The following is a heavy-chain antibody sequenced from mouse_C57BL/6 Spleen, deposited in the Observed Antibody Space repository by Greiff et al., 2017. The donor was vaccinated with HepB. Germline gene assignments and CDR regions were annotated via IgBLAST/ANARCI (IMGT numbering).Heavy chain of an antibody. CDR1: GYAFSSYW. Sequence: VQLQESGAELVKPGASVKISCKASGYAFSSYWMNWVKQRPGKGLEWIGQIYPGDGDTNYNGKFKGKATLTADKSSSTAYMQLSSLTSEDSAVYFCARSRLPPAWFAYWGQGTLVTVSA. V-gene: IGHV1-80*01. CDR3: ARSRLPPAWFAY. J-gene: IGHJ3*01. CDR2: IYPGDGDT. D-gene: IGHD5-5*01.